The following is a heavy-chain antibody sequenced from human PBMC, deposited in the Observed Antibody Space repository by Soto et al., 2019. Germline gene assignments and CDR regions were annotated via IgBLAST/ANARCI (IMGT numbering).Heavy chain of an antibody. J-gene: IGHJ4*02. CDR3: ARGVGDLLWKARPYYFDY. D-gene: IGHD3-10*01. V-gene: IGHV2-70*01. Sequence: SGPTLVNPTQTLTLTCTFAGFSLSTSGMCVSWIRQPPGKALEWLALIDWDDDKYYSTSLKTRLTISKDTSKNQVVLTMTNMDPVDTATYYCARGVGDLLWKARPYYFDYWGQGTLVTVSS. CDR1: GFSLSTSGMC. CDR2: IDWDDDK.